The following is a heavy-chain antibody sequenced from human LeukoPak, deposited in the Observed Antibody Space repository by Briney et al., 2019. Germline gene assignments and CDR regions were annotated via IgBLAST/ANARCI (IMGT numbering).Heavy chain of an antibody. CDR2: ISGSGGTT. J-gene: IGHJ5*01. CDR3: AKEAADIVVVPAAMMDS. Sequence: GGSLRLSCAASGITFRNYAMSWVRQAPGKGLEWVSAISGSGGTTYYANSVKGRFTISRDNSKNTLYLQMNSLRAEDTAVYYCAKEAADIVVVPAAMMDSWGQGTLVTVSS. CDR1: GITFRNYA. V-gene: IGHV3-23*01. D-gene: IGHD2-2*01.